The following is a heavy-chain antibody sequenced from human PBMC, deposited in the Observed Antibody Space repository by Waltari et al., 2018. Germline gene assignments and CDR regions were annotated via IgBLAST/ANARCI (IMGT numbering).Heavy chain of an antibody. CDR1: GYSISSGYY. CDR2: IYHSGST. Sequence: QVQLQESGPGLVKPSETLSLTCAVSGYSISSGYYWGWIRQPPGKGLEWIGSIYHSGSTYYNPSLKSRVTISVDTSKNQFSLKLSSVTAADTAVYYCARHGLVGATGGWFDPWGQGTLVTVSS. V-gene: IGHV4-38-2*01. J-gene: IGHJ5*02. CDR3: ARHGLVGATGGWFDP. D-gene: IGHD1-26*01.